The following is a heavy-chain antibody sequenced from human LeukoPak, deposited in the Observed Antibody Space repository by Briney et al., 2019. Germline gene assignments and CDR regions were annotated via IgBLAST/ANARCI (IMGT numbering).Heavy chain of an antibody. CDR3: PRGLPPLPT. CDR2: IRHTGST. J-gene: IGHJ5*02. V-gene: IGHV4-34*01. Sequence: PSETLCLTCAVHDGSLNVYYLTWIRQPPGKGLECMGEIRHTGSTNYSPSLKGRVTISVETSNKQIRLKLTSATASASGLYYFPRGLPPLPTWGQGSLVTVSS. CDR1: DGSLNVYY.